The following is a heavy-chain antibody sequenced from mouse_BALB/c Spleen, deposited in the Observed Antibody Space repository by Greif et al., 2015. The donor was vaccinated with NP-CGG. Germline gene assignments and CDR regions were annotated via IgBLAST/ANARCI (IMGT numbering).Heavy chain of an antibody. D-gene: IGHD4-1*01. CDR2: IHPNSGNT. CDR3: ARDWYFDY. V-gene: IGHV1S130*01. J-gene: IGHJ2*01. Sequence: VQLQQSGSVLVRPGASVKLSCKASGYTFASSWMHWAKQRPGQGLEWIGEIHPNSGNTNYNEKFKGKATLTVDTSSSTAYVDLSSLTSEDSAVYYCARDWYFDYWGQGTTLTVPS. CDR1: GYTFASSW.